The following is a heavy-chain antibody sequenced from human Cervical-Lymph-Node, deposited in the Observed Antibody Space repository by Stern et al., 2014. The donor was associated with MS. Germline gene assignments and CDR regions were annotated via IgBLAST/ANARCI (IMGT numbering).Heavy chain of an antibody. Sequence: VQLVESGGGLVKPGGSLRLSCAASGFTFSSYSMNWVRQAPGKGLEWVSSMSSSSRYIYYADSVKCRFTISRDNAKNSLYLQMNSLRAEDTAVYYCARGGSYGFSLPDYWGQGTLVTVSS. CDR3: ARGGSYGFSLPDY. V-gene: IGHV3-21*01. D-gene: IGHD5-18*01. CDR2: MSSSSRYI. J-gene: IGHJ4*02. CDR1: GFTFSSYS.